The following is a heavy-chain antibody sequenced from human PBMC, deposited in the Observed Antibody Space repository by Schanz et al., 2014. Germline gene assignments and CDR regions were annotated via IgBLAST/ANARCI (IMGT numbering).Heavy chain of an antibody. J-gene: IGHJ4*02. CDR1: RIIFGTYS. D-gene: IGHD6-13*01. CDR2: INSRSNFI. CDR3: AKDLAAVGVFDY. Sequence: EVQLVESGGGLVKPGGSLRLSCTASRIIFGTYSMNWIRQTPKGLEWVSSINSRSNFIYYADSVKGRFTISRDNSNNTVFLQMNSLRAEDTAVYYCAKDLAAVGVFDYWGQGSLVTVSS. V-gene: IGHV3-21*04.